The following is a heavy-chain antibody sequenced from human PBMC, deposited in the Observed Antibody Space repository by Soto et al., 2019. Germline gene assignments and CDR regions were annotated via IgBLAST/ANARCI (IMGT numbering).Heavy chain of an antibody. Sequence: PAESLKISCKGSGYSFTSYWIRWVRQMPGKGLEWMGRIDPSDSYTNYSPSFQGHVTISADKSISTAYLQWSSLKASDTAMYYCARHIPTYYYDSSGYYHDYWGQGTLVTVSS. J-gene: IGHJ4*02. CDR2: IDPSDSYT. D-gene: IGHD3-22*01. V-gene: IGHV5-10-1*01. CDR1: GYSFTSYW. CDR3: ARHIPTYYYDSSGYYHDY.